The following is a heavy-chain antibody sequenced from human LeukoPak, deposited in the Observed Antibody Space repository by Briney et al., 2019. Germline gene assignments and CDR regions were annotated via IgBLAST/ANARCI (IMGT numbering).Heavy chain of an antibody. J-gene: IGHJ4*02. Sequence: GRSLRLSCAASGFTFSSYGMHWVRQAPGKGLEWVAFIRYDGSNKYYADSVKGRFTISRDNSKNTLYLQMNSLRAEDTAVYYCVRDTVGGALFDYWGQGTLVTVSS. CDR2: IRYDGSNK. V-gene: IGHV3-30*02. D-gene: IGHD3-16*01. CDR3: VRDTVGGALFDY. CDR1: GFTFSSYG.